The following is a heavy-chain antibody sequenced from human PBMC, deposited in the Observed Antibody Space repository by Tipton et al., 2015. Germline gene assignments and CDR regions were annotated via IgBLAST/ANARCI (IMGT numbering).Heavy chain of an antibody. J-gene: IGHJ4*02. Sequence: TLSLTCSVSGVSISSRRYYWGWIRQPPGKGLEWIGTIYSSGNTFYNPSLKSRPTISLDTSKNQFSLNLSSVAAADTAVYYCARETLGVDYWGQGTLVTVSS. CDR2: IYSSGNT. D-gene: IGHD3-16*01. CDR1: GVSISSRRYY. V-gene: IGHV4-39*07. CDR3: ARETLGVDY.